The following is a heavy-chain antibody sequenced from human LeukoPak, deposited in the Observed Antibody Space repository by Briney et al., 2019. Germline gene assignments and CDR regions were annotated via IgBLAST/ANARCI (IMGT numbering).Heavy chain of an antibody. CDR1: GFIFRSRA. D-gene: IGHD5-18*01. CDR3: AKVRTAIVDY. J-gene: IGHJ4*02. V-gene: IGHV3-30*18. Sequence: GGSLRLSCAASGFIFRSRAMHWVRQAPGKGLEWVALISYDGNNKYYADSVKGRFTISRDNSKNTLYLQMNSLRAEDTAVYYCAKVRTAIVDYWGQGTLVTVSS. CDR2: ISYDGNNK.